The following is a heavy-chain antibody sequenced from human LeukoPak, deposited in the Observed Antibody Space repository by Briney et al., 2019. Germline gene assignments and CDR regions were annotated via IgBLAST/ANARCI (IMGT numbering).Heavy chain of an antibody. D-gene: IGHD3-22*01. V-gene: IGHV1-2*02. CDR1: GYTFTGYY. J-gene: IGHJ4*02. CDR3: ARDPHYYDSTPVGY. Sequence: GASVKVSCKASGYTFTGYYMHWVRQAPGQGLEWMGWINPNSGGTNYAQKFQGRVTMTRDTSISTAYMELSRLRSDDTAVYYCARDPHYYDSTPVGYWGQGTLVTVSS. CDR2: INPNSGGT.